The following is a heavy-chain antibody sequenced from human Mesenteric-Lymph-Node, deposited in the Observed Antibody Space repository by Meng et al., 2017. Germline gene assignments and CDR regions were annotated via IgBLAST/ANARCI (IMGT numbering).Heavy chain of an antibody. CDR1: GYSFTNYY. CDR2: INPIGGGT. CDR3: ARVGGGYYYDSPSPEGLAFDY. J-gene: IGHJ4*02. V-gene: IGHV1-46*01. D-gene: IGHD3-22*01. Sequence: ASVKVSCKASGYSFTNYYIHWVRQAPGHGLEWMGIINPIGGGTSFAQKFQGRVTMTRDTSTSTVYMGLSSLGSDDTAVYYCARVGGGYYYDSPSPEGLAFDYWGQGTLVTVSS.